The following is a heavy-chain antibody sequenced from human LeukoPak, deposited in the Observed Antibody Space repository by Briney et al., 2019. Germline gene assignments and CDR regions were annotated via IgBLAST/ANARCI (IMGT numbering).Heavy chain of an antibody. J-gene: IGHJ5*02. Sequence: SVKVSCKASGGTFSSYAISWVRQAPGQGLEWMGGIIPIFGTANYAQKFQGRVTITADESTSTAYMELSSLRSEDTAVYYCARSIRAMYSGSSEGGKNWFDPWGQGTLVTVSS. CDR2: IIPIFGTA. CDR1: GGTFSSYA. CDR3: ARSIRAMYSGSSEGGKNWFDP. D-gene: IGHD1-26*01. V-gene: IGHV1-69*01.